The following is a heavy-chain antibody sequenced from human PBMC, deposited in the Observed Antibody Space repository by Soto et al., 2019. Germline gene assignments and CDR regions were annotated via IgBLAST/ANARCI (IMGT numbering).Heavy chain of an antibody. CDR1: GGSINSYY. V-gene: IGHV4-59*01. CDR2: VYSSGST. J-gene: IGHJ3*02. D-gene: IGHD5-18*01. CDR3: ARSGSKYGANAFDI. Sequence: TCTVSGGSINSYYWSWIRQPPGKGLEWIGHVYSSGSTNYNPSLKSRATISVDTSKNQFSLKLTSVTAADTAVYFCARSGSKYGANAFDIWDQGTMVTVSS.